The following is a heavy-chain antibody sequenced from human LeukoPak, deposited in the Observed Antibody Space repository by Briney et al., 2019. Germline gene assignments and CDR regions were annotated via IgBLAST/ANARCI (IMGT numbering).Heavy chain of an antibody. CDR3: ARARREMVDY. CDR1: GYSISSGYY. CDR2: IYHSGST. V-gene: IGHV4-38-2*02. Sequence: PSETLSLTCTVSGYSISSGYYWGWIRQPPGKGLEWIGSIYHSGSTYYNPPLKSRVTILVDTSKNQFSLKLSSVTAADTAVYHCARARREMVDYWGQGTLVTVSS. J-gene: IGHJ4*02. D-gene: IGHD5-24*01.